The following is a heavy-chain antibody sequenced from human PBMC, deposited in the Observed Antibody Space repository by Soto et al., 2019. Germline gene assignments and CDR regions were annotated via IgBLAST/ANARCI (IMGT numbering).Heavy chain of an antibody. CDR2: IYYSGST. CDR3: ARMATSGTLNWFDP. J-gene: IGHJ5*02. V-gene: IGHV4-61*08. CDR1: GGSVSSGDFY. Sequence: SETLSLTCTVSGGSVSSGDFYWSWIRQPPGKGLEWIGNIYYSGSTNYNPSLKSRATISVDTSKNQFSLKVSSVTAADTAVYYCARMATSGTLNWFDPWGQGALVTVSS.